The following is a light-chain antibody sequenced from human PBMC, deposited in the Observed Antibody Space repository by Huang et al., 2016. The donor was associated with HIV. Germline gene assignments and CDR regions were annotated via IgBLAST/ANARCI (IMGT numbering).Light chain of an antibody. CDR3: QHYYTNPAT. V-gene: IGKV4-1*01. CDR2: WAS. Sequence: DIVMTQSPDSLAVSLGERATINCKSSQSVLYSSNNKNYLAWYQQKPRQPPKLLIYWASTRESGVPDRFSGSGSGTDFTLTISSLQAEDVAVYYCQHYYTNPATFGQGTKVEIK. J-gene: IGKJ1*01. CDR1: QSVLYSSNNKNY.